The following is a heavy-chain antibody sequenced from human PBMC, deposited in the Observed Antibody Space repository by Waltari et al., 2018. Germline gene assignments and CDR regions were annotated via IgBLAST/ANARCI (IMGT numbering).Heavy chain of an antibody. D-gene: IGHD6-13*01. V-gene: IGHV1-69*14. CDR2: SIPILGTA. Sequence: QVQLVQSGAEVKKPGSSVKVSCKASGGTFSSYAISWVRQAPGQGLEWMGGSIPILGTANYAQKFQGRVTITADKSTSTAYMELSSLRSEDTAVYYCASTVIAAAGSPVGYFDYWGQGTLVTVSS. CDR1: GGTFSSYA. CDR3: ASTVIAAAGSPVGYFDY. J-gene: IGHJ4*02.